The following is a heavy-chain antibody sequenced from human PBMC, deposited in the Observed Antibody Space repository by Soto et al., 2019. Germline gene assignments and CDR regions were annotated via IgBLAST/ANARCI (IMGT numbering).Heavy chain of an antibody. D-gene: IGHD3-3*01. V-gene: IGHV3-33*01. Sequence: QVQLVESGGGVVQPGRSLRLSCAASGFTFSSYGMHWVRQAPGKGLEWVAVIWYDGSNKYYADSVKGRFTISRDNSKNTLYLQMNSLRAADTAVYYCARDTDDFWSGYHHYYYMDVWGKGTTVTVSS. CDR2: IWYDGSNK. CDR1: GFTFSSYG. J-gene: IGHJ6*03. CDR3: ARDTDDFWSGYHHYYYMDV.